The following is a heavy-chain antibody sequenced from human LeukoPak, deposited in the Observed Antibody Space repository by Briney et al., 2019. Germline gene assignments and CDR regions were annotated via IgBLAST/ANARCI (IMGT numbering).Heavy chain of an antibody. D-gene: IGHD6-19*01. J-gene: IGHJ4*02. Sequence: GGSLRLSCAASGFTFSIYAMHWVRQAPGKGLEWVAVISYDGSNKYYADSVKGRFTISRDNSKNTLYLQMNSLRAEDTAVYYCARDPSSSWYFGIAVAGSFYYWGQGTLVTVSS. CDR1: GFTFSIYA. CDR3: ARDPSSSWYFGIAVAGSFYY. CDR2: ISYDGSNK. V-gene: IGHV3-30-3*01.